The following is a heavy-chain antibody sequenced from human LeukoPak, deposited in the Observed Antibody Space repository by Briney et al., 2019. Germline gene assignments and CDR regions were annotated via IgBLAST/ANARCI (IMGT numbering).Heavy chain of an antibody. Sequence: ASVKVSCKACGYTFTSYGISWVRQAPGRGLEWMGWISIYNGNTDYAQKLRGRVTMTTDTSTSTAYLELRGLRSDDTAVYYCARITYDFWSGYYMPDDPWGQGTLVTVSS. CDR1: GYTFTSYG. D-gene: IGHD3-3*01. V-gene: IGHV1-18*01. CDR2: ISIYNGNT. J-gene: IGHJ5*02. CDR3: ARITYDFWSGYYMPDDP.